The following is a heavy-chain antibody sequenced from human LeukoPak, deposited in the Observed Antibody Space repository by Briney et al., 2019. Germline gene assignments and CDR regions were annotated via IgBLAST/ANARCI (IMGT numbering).Heavy chain of an antibody. D-gene: IGHD3-9*01. J-gene: IGHJ6*03. V-gene: IGHV3-21*01. Sequence: PGGSLRLSCAASGFTFSSYSMNWVRQAPGKGLEWVSSISFSSNYIYYADSVKGRFTISRDNAKNSLYLQMNSLRAEDTAVYYCARDRYDILTGYNYMDVWGKGTTVTISS. CDR3: ARDRYDILTGYNYMDV. CDR1: GFTFSSYS. CDR2: ISFSSNYI.